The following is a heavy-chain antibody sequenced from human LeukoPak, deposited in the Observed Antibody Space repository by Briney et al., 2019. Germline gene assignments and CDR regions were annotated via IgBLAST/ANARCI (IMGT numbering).Heavy chain of an antibody. Sequence: SETLSLTCSVSGASISSGNYFWHWVRQSPVKGLEWIGCISYSGTTHYNPSLKSRVTIFVDTSKNQFSLNLNSVTASDTAVYYCAGSFDYWGQGTLVAVSS. CDR3: AGSFDY. CDR2: ISYSGTT. CDR1: GASISSGNYF. V-gene: IGHV4-39*01. J-gene: IGHJ4*02. D-gene: IGHD1-26*01.